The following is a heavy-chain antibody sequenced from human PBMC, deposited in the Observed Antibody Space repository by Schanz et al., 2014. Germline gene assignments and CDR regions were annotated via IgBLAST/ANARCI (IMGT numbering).Heavy chain of an antibody. CDR3: ARDGDFDY. CDR1: GFTFSRFG. Sequence: QVQLVESGGGVVQPGRSLRLSCATSGFTFSRFGMHWVRQAPGQGLEWVSTISGSGGDTYPADSVKGRFTISRDNSKNTLFLQMSSLRAEDTAVYYCARDGDFDYWGQGTLVTVSS. CDR2: ISGSGGDT. J-gene: IGHJ4*02. V-gene: IGHV3-NL1*01.